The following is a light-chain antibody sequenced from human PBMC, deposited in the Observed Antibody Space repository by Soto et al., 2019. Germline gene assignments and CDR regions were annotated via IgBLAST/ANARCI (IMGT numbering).Light chain of an antibody. J-gene: IGKJ4*01. Sequence: EIVLTQSPATLSLSPGERATLSCRASQSVSSYLAWYQQKPGQAPRLLIYDASNRATGIPARFSGSGSGTDFTLTISSLEPEDFATYYCLHDYNYPLTFGGGTKVEIK. CDR1: QSVSSY. CDR3: LHDYNYPLT. CDR2: DAS. V-gene: IGKV3-11*01.